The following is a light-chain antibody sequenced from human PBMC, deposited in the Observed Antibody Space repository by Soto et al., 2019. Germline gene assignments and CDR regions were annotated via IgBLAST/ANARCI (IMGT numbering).Light chain of an antibody. V-gene: IGLV2-14*03. Sequence: QSALTQPASVSGSPGQSITIACTGSSSDIGGYNFVSWYQQHPGKAPKLMIYDVINRPSGVSSRFAGSKSGNTASLTISGLRAEDEADYYCSSYTTTATAVFGGGTQLTV. J-gene: IGLJ2*01. CDR2: DVI. CDR3: SSYTTTATAV. CDR1: SSDIGGYNF.